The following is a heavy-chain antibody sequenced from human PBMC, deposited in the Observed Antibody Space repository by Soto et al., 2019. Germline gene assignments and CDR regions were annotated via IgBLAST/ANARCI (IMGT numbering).Heavy chain of an antibody. CDR3: AKESGIVATALDY. D-gene: IGHD5-12*01. Sequence: GGSLRLSCAASGFTFSSYGMHWVRQAPGKGLEWVAVISYDGSNKYYADSVKGRFTISRDNSKNTLYLQMNSLRAEDTAVYYCAKESGIVATALDYWGQGTLVTVSS. J-gene: IGHJ4*02. CDR2: ISYDGSNK. V-gene: IGHV3-30*18. CDR1: GFTFSSYG.